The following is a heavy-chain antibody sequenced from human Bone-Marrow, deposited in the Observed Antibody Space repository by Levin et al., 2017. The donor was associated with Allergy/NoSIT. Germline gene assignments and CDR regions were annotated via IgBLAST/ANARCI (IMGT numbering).Heavy chain of an antibody. CDR3: AKEPNWGVAAAGSGFDH. D-gene: IGHD6-13*01. CDR2: LTGGGRNT. J-gene: IGHJ4*02. V-gene: IGHV3-23*01. Sequence: GESLKISCATSGFTFSSYAMHWVRQAPGKGLEWVSGLTGGGRNTYYSDSVKGRFTVSRDKAENTLYLQMDSLSAEDTALYYCAKEPNWGVAAAGSGFDHWGQGPLVTVSS. CDR1: GFTFSSYA.